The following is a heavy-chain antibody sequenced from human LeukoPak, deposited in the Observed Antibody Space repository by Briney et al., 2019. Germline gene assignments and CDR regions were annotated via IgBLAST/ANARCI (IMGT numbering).Heavy chain of an antibody. D-gene: IGHD6-13*01. CDR3: ARAPSRIAAAGNYYYYYMDV. Sequence: ASVKVSCKASGYTFTSYDINWVRQATGQGLEWMGWMNPNSGNTGYAQKFQGRDTMTRNTSISTAYMELSSLRSEDTAVYYCARAPSRIAAAGNYYYYYMDVWGKGTTVTVSS. J-gene: IGHJ6*03. V-gene: IGHV1-8*01. CDR1: GYTFTSYD. CDR2: MNPNSGNT.